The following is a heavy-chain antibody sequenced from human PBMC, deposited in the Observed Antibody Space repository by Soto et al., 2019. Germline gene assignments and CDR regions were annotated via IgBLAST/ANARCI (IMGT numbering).Heavy chain of an antibody. V-gene: IGHV3-23*01. D-gene: IGHD2-21*02. CDR3: AKSWQSCDI. Sequence: VQLLESGGGLVQPGGSLRLSCAASGFVFSNYAMTWVRQAPGKGLEWVSTIGGSGDTTYYADSVKGRFAISRDNSKNTLDLQMDSLRAEDTAAYYCAKSWQSCDIWGQGTLVTVSS. CDR1: GFVFSNYA. J-gene: IGHJ4*02. CDR2: IGGSGDTT.